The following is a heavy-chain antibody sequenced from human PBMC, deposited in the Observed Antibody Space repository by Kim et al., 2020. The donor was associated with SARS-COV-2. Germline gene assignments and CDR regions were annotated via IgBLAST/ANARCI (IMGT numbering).Heavy chain of an antibody. CDR1: GGSFSGYY. D-gene: IGHD2-2*01. J-gene: IGHJ4*02. CDR2: INHSGST. V-gene: IGHV4-34*01. CDR3: ARGHPYCSSTSCYDVKTLFYFDY. Sequence: SETLSLTCAVYGGSFSGYYWSWIRQPPGKGLEWIGEINHSGSTNYNPSLKSRVTISVDTSKNQFSLKLSSVTAADTAVYYCARGHPYCSSTSCYDVKTLFYFDYWGQGTLVTVSS.